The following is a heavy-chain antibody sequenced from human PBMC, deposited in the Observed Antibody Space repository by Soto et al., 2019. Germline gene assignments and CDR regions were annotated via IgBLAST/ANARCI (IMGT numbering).Heavy chain of an antibody. J-gene: IGHJ4*02. CDR3: AIHLDYYDSSGHFQDY. CDR2: IYPGDSDT. CDR1: GYSFTSYW. V-gene: IGHV5-51*01. D-gene: IGHD3-22*01. Sequence: GESLKISCKGSGYSFTSYWIGWVRQIPGKGLEWMGIIYPGDSDTRYSPSFQGKVTISADKSIRTAYLKCSCLKDSDIAMYYCAIHLDYYDSSGHFQDYWDQGTL.